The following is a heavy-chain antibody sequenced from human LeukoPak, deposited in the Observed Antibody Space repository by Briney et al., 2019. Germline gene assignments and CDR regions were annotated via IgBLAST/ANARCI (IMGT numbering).Heavy chain of an antibody. CDR1: GFTFSDYY. CDR2: ISSGGSTI. CDR3: ARWVTAMVTGYFDY. J-gene: IGHJ4*02. D-gene: IGHD5-18*01. Sequence: PGGSLRLSCAASGFTFSDYYMSWIRQAPGKGLEWVSYISSGGSTIYYADSVKGRFTISRDNAKNSLYLQMNSLRAEDTAVYYCARWVTAMVTGYFDYWGQGTLVTVSS. V-gene: IGHV3-11*01.